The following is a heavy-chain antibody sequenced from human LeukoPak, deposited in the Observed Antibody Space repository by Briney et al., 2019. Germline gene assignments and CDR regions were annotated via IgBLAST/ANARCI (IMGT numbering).Heavy chain of an antibody. CDR2: IKQDGSEK. CDR3: ARGDYYDSSGYNDY. V-gene: IGHV3-7*01. J-gene: IGHJ4*02. D-gene: IGHD3-22*01. CDR1: GFTFSSYW. Sequence: PGGSLRLSRAASGFTFSSYWMSWVRQAPGKGLEWVANIKQDGSEKYYVDSVKGRFTISRDNAKNSLYLQMNSLRAEDTAVYYCARGDYYDSSGYNDYWGQGTLVTVSS.